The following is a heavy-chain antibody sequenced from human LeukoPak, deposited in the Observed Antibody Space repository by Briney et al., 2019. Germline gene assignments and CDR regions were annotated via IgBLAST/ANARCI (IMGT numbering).Heavy chain of an antibody. V-gene: IGHV1-69*05. CDR1: GGTSSSYA. J-gene: IGHJ6*03. CDR3: ARTPEYCSSTSCYPEAYYYYMDV. CDR2: IIPIFGTA. D-gene: IGHD2-2*01. Sequence: ASVKVSCKASGGTSSSYAISWVRQAPGQGLEWMGGIIPIFGTANYAQKFQGRVTITTDESTSTAYMELSSLRSEDTAVYYCARTPEYCSSTSCYPEAYYYYMDVWGKGTTVTVSS.